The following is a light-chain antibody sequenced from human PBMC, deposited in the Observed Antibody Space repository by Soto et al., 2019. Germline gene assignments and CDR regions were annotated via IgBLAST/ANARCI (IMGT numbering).Light chain of an antibody. CDR1: QSVSSY. CDR3: QQRSNWPWT. Sequence: IVLTQSPATLSLSPGERATLSCRASQSVSSYLAWYQQKPGQAPRLLIYDASKRATGIPARLSGSGPGTDFPLTISSLGPEDFAVYSCQQRSNWPWTFGQGTKV. V-gene: IGKV3D-11*02. J-gene: IGKJ1*01. CDR2: DAS.